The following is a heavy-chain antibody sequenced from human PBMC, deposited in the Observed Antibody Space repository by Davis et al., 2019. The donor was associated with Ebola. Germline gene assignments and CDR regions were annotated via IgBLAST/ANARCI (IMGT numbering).Heavy chain of an antibody. CDR3: ARDGPDYYGLDV. Sequence: ASVKVSCKASGGTFSSYAVSWVRQAPGQGLEWMGWISAYNGNTNYAQKLQGRVTMTTDTSTSTAYMELRSLRSDDTAVYYCARDGPDYYGLDVWGQGTAVTVSS. J-gene: IGHJ6*02. CDR1: GGTFSSYA. V-gene: IGHV1-18*01. CDR2: ISAYNGNT.